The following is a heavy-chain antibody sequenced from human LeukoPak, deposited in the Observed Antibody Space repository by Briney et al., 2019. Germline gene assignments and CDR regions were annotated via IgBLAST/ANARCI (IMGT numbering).Heavy chain of an antibody. CDR2: ISNDGGTT. J-gene: IGHJ6*02. D-gene: IGHD2-21*01. CDR3: ARDLLFKNYYGMDV. CDR1: GFTFSIYS. Sequence: GGSLRLSCVASGFTFSIYSMHWVRQAPGKGLEYVSAISNDGGTTYYADSVKGRFTISRDNAKNTLYLQMNNLRAEDTAVYYCARDLLFKNYYGMDVWGQGTTVTVSS. V-gene: IGHV3-64*02.